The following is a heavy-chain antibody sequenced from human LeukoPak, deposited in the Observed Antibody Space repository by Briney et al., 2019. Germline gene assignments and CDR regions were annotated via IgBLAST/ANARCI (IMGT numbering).Heavy chain of an antibody. J-gene: IGHJ4*02. CDR3: AKDSGSYQGDFDY. Sequence: PEGSLRLSCAASGFTFSSYAMSWVSQAPGKGLEWVSAIGGSGKYTYYADSVKGRFTISRDNAKNSLYLQMNSLRAEDTALYYCAKDSGSYQGDFDYWGQGTLVTVSS. V-gene: IGHV3-23*01. CDR1: GFTFSSYA. CDR2: IGGSGKYT. D-gene: IGHD1-26*01.